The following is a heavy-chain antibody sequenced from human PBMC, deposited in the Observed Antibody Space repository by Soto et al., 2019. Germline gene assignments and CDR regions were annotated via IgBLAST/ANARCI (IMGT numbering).Heavy chain of an antibody. CDR2: IKSKTNGGTT. Sequence: EVQLVESGGGLVQPGGSLRLSCVASGFKFSNAWMSWVRQAPGKGLEWVGRIKSKTNGGTTDYAAPVKGRFSISRDDSKNTVYLQMNSLKTEDTAVYYCTTDDPINRSWGQGTLVTVSS. CDR1: GFKFSNAW. CDR3: TTDDPINRS. V-gene: IGHV3-15*01. J-gene: IGHJ4*02.